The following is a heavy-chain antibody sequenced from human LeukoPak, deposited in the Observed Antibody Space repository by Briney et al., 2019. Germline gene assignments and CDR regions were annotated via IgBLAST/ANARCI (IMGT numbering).Heavy chain of an antibody. CDR2: INPNSGGT. D-gene: IGHD5-18*01. Sequence: GASVKVSCKASGYTFTGYYLHWVRQAPGQGLEWMGWINPNSGGTNYEQKFQGRVTMTRDTSISTAYMELSRLRSDDTALYYCASEYSYAKYYYDYWGQGTLVTVSS. J-gene: IGHJ4*02. V-gene: IGHV1-2*02. CDR1: GYTFTGYY. CDR3: ASEYSYAKYYYDY.